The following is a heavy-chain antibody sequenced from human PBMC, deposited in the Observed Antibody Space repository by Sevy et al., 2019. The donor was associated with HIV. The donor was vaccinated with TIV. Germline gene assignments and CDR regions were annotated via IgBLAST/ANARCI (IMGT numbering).Heavy chain of an antibody. CDR3: AKDRYCSGGNGPLDY. V-gene: IGHV3-23*01. Sequence: GGSLRLSCTASGITLNTYAMKWVRQAPGKGLEWVSGISDTGSKTYYADSVKGRFIISRDNTKNTVSLQMNSLRAEDTAVYYSAKDRYCSGGNGPLDYWGQGTLVTVSS. J-gene: IGHJ4*02. CDR2: ISDTGSKT. CDR1: GITLNTYA. D-gene: IGHD2-15*01.